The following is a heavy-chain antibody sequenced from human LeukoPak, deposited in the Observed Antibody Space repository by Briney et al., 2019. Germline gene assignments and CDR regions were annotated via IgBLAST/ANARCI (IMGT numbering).Heavy chain of an antibody. V-gene: IGHV3-30*04. CDR1: GFTFSSYA. CDR2: ISYDGSNK. D-gene: IGHD3-3*02. CDR3: AKDLATIGHHFYYMDV. J-gene: IGHJ6*03. Sequence: PGGSLRLSCAASGFTFSSYAMHWVRQAPGKGLEWVAVISYDGSNKYYADSVKGRFTISRDNSKNTLYLQMNSLRAEDTAVYYCAKDLATIGHHFYYMDVWGKGTTVTVSS.